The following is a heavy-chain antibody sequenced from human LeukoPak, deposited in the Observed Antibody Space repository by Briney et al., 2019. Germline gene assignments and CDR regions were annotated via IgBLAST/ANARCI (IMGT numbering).Heavy chain of an antibody. CDR1: GFTVSGNY. Sequence: PGGSLRLSCAVSGFTVSGNYMSWIRQGPGKGLEWVSLIYSDDTTLYADPVKGRFTISRDISKNTLYLQMSSLGAEDTAVYYCARRAGGYSHPYDYWGQGVLVTVSS. V-gene: IGHV3-53*01. J-gene: IGHJ4*02. CDR2: IYSDDTT. CDR3: ARRAGGYSHPYDY. D-gene: IGHD4-23*01.